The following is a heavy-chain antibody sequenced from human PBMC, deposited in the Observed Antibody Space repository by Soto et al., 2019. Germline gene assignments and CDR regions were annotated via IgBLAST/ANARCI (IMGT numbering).Heavy chain of an antibody. Sequence: GGSLRLSCAASGFTFDDYAMHWVRQAPGKGLEWVSGISWNSGSIGYADSVKGRFTISRDNAKNSLYLQMNSLRAEDTALYYCAKDTSRSIAAALFDYWGQGTLVTVSS. CDR2: ISWNSGSI. J-gene: IGHJ4*02. CDR1: GFTFDDYA. V-gene: IGHV3-9*01. CDR3: AKDTSRSIAAALFDY. D-gene: IGHD6-25*01.